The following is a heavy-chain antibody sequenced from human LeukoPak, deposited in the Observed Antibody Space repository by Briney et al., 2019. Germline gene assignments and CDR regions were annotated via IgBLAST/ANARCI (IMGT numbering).Heavy chain of an antibody. CDR1: GFTFSNYW. J-gene: IGHJ4*02. V-gene: IGHV3-21*01. Sequence: PGGSLRLSCVASGFTFSNYWMHWVRQPPGKGLEWVSSISSSSSYIYYADSVKGRFTISRDNAKNSLYLQMNSLRAEDTAVYYCATLGALTGGYYFDYWGQGTLVTVSS. D-gene: IGHD7-27*01. CDR2: ISSSSSYI. CDR3: ATLGALTGGYYFDY.